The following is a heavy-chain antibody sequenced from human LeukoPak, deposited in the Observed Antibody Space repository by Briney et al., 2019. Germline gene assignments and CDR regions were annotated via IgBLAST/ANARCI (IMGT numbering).Heavy chain of an antibody. J-gene: IGHJ6*02. Sequence: ASVKVSCKASGYTFTGYYMHWVRQAPGQGLEWMGWINPNSGGTNYAQKFQGRVTMTRDTSISTAYMELSRLRSDDTAVYYWARTSGAYYDFWSGYYYQEDYGMDVWGQGTTVTVSS. V-gene: IGHV1-2*02. CDR1: GYTFTGYY. CDR3: ARTSGAYYDFWSGYYYQEDYGMDV. CDR2: INPNSGGT. D-gene: IGHD3-3*01.